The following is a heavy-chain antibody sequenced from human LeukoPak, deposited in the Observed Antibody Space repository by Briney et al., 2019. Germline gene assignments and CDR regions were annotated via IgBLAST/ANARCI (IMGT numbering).Heavy chain of an antibody. Sequence: ASVKVSCKASGFTFTNYHLHWVRQAPGQGLEWMGIITPSGDSTTYAQKFQGRFTMSRDASTSTLYMELSSLRSEDTALYYCARPTLASFSLAFDLWVQGTMVTVSS. CDR1: GFTFTNYH. D-gene: IGHD1-1*01. V-gene: IGHV1-46*01. CDR3: ARPTLASFSLAFDL. J-gene: IGHJ3*01. CDR2: ITPSGDST.